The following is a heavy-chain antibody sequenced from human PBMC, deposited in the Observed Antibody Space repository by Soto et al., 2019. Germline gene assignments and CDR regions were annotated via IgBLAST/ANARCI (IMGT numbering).Heavy chain of an antibody. CDR2: IYSGGTT. Sequence: EVQLVESAGGLVQPGGSLRLSCAASGFTVSNNYMIWFRLPPGKGLEWVSLIYSGGTTYYADSVKGRFTISRDNSKNTLYLQMNSLRVEDTAVYYCARNGWGMATVGMWGPGTLVTVSS. CDR1: GFTVSNNY. CDR3: ARNGWGMATVGM. D-gene: IGHD4-4*01. V-gene: IGHV3-53*01. J-gene: IGHJ4*02.